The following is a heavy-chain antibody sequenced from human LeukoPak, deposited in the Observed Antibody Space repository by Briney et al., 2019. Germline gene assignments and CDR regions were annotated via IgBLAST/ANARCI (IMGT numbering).Heavy chain of an antibody. D-gene: IGHD1-26*01. Sequence: GGSLGLSCAASGFTFSSYSMNWVRQAPGKGLEWVSYISSSSSTIYHADSVKGRFTISRDNAKNSLYLQMNSLRAEDTAVYYCARAGRWELSHFDYWGQGTLVTVSS. CDR2: ISSSSSTI. V-gene: IGHV3-48*01. CDR3: ARAGRWELSHFDY. J-gene: IGHJ4*02. CDR1: GFTFSSYS.